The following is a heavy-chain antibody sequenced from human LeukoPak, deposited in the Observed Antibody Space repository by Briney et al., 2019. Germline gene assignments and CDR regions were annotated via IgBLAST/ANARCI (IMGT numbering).Heavy chain of an antibody. CDR3: ARDGYYYDSSGFGFDY. CDR2: IKQDGSEK. Sequence: GGSLRLSCAASGFTFSSYWMSWVRQAPGKGLEWVANIKQDGSEKYYVDSVKGRFTISRDNAKNSLYLQMNSLRAEDTAVYYCARDGYYYDSSGFGFDYWGQGTLVTVSS. V-gene: IGHV3-7*01. D-gene: IGHD3-22*01. J-gene: IGHJ4*02. CDR1: GFTFSSYW.